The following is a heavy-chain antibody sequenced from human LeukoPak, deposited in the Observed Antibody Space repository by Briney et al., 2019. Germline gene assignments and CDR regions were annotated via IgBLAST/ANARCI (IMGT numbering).Heavy chain of an antibody. CDR1: GYTFTGYY. J-gene: IGHJ6*03. CDR2: ISVNNGNT. CDR3: ARDRHYPPWVDHYYYMDV. V-gene: IGHV1-18*04. Sequence: AASVKVSCKASGYTFTGYYMHWVRQAPGQGLEWMGWISVNNGNTNYAQKFQGRVTMTTDTTTNTAYMELRSLRSDDTAVYYCARDRHYPPWVDHYYYMDVWGKGTTVTIS. D-gene: IGHD3-10*01.